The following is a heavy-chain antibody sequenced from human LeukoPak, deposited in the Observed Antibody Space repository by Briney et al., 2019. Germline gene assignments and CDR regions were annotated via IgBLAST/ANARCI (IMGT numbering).Heavy chain of an antibody. V-gene: IGHV4-59*01. D-gene: IGHD5-24*01. CDR2: IYYSGSS. J-gene: IGHJ6*03. Sequence: SETLSLTCTVSGGSISSYYWSWIRQPPGKGLEWIGYIYYSGSSNYNPSLKSRVTISVDTSKNQFSLKLSSVTAADTAVYYCARVGRDGYNLGDYYYYYMDVWGKGTTVTVSS. CDR1: GGSISSYY. CDR3: ARVGRDGYNLGDYYYYYMDV.